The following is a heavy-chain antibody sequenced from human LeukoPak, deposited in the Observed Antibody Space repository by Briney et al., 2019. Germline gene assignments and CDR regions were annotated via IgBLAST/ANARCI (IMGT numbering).Heavy chain of an antibody. Sequence: SETLSLTCAVYGGSFSGYYWSWIRQPPGKGLEWIGEINHSGSTNYNPSLKSRVTISVDTSKNQFSLKLSSVTAADTAVYYCAREGITMVRGVTLFDYWGQGTLVTVSS. CDR3: AREGITMVRGVTLFDY. CDR1: GGSFSGYY. D-gene: IGHD3-10*01. J-gene: IGHJ4*02. V-gene: IGHV4-34*01. CDR2: INHSGST.